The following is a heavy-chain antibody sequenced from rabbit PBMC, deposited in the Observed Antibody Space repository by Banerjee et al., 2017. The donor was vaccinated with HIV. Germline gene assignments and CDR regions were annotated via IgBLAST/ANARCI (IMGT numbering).Heavy chain of an antibody. CDR1: GFSFSSSYW. CDR2: IGTGSGVST. Sequence: QEQLVESGGGLVQPEGSLTLTCTASGFSFSSSYWICWVRQAPGKDLEWIGCIGTGSGVSTYYASWAKGRFTISKTSSTTVTLQMTSLTAADTATYFCARDIYAGAAGDGYDLWGPGTLVTVS. V-gene: IGHV1S45*01. D-gene: IGHD4-2*01. CDR3: ARDIYAGAAGDGYDL. J-gene: IGHJ4*01.